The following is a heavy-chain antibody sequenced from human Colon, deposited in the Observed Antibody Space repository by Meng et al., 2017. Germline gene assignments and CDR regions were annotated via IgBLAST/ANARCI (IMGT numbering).Heavy chain of an antibody. D-gene: IGHD3-10*01. J-gene: IGHJ4*02. CDR3: ARDLYTSGRFDY. CDR2: ISVGNGNT. Sequence: QVQLVPPGNEVKKPWALVKVSCKTSGFTFTSYAIQWVRQAPGQSLEWMGWISVGNGNTKYSQKFQNRLTITRDTSASTAYMELSGLKSEDTAVYYCARDLYTSGRFDYWGQGTLVTVSS. V-gene: IGHV1-3*01. CDR1: GFTFTSYA.